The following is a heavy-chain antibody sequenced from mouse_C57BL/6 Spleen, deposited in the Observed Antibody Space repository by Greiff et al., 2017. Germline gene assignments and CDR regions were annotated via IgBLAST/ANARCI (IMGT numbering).Heavy chain of an antibody. D-gene: IGHD1-1*01. CDR2: IDPSDSET. CDR1: GYTFTSYW. Sequence: QVHVKQPGAELVRPGSSVKLSCKASGYTFTSYWMHWVKQRPIQGLEWIGNIDPSDSETHYNQKFKDKATLTVDKSSSTAYMQLSSLTSEDSAVYYCARSGYGSPFAYWGQGTLVTVSA. V-gene: IGHV1-52*01. CDR3: ARSGYGSPFAY. J-gene: IGHJ3*01.